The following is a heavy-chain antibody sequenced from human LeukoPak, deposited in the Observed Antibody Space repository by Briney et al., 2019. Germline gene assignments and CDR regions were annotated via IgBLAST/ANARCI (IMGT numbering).Heavy chain of an antibody. J-gene: IGHJ4*02. CDR2: IRYDGSNK. Sequence: PGGSLRLSCAASGFTFSNYGMHWVRQAPGKGLEWVAFIRYDGSNKYSADSVKGRFTISRDNAKNSLYLQMNSLRAEDTAVYYCARDWAPARSGWYYWGQGTLVTVSS. CDR1: GFTFSNYG. D-gene: IGHD6-19*01. V-gene: IGHV3-30*02. CDR3: ARDWAPARSGWYY.